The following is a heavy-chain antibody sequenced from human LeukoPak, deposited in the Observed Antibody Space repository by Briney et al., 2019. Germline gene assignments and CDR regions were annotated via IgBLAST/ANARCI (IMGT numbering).Heavy chain of an antibody. V-gene: IGHV1-3*01. CDR2: INAGSGNT. J-gene: IGHJ4*02. CDR3: ATVRNYGLLDY. D-gene: IGHD3-16*01. CDR1: GYTFTSYA. Sequence: GASVKVSCKASGYTFTSYAMHWVRQAPGQRLEWMGWINAGSGNTKYSQKFQGRVTMTEDTSTDTAYMELSSLRSEDTAVYYCATVRNYGLLDYWGQGTLVTVSS.